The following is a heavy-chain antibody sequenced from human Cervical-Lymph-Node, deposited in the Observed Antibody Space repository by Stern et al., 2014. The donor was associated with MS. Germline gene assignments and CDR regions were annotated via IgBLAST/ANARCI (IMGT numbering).Heavy chain of an antibody. Sequence: QDTLKESGPALVKPTQTLTLTCTFSGFSLITSGTRVSWIRQPPGSALEWLARIDWNDKTFYNSSQMTRLTISKDTSKNQVVLIMTNVDPVDTATYYCARMMGSGYRHYFDYWGQGTPVTVSS. CDR3: ARMMGSGYRHYFDY. D-gene: IGHD3-3*01. V-gene: IGHV2-70*04. CDR1: GFSLITSGTR. CDR2: IDWNDKT. J-gene: IGHJ4*02.